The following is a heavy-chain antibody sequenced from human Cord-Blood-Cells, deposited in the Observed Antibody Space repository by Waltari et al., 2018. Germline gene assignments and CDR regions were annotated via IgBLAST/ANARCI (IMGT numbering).Heavy chain of an antibody. D-gene: IGHD1-1*01. CDR2: IRVSGGST. J-gene: IGHJ6*02. Sequence: EVQLLESGGGLVQPGGSLRLSCAASGFTFSSYSMSWVRQVPGKGLEWVSGIRVSGGSTYYADSVKGRFTISRDNSKNTLYLQMNSLRAEDTAVYYCAKDRVRYPMDVWGQGTTVTVSS. CDR3: AKDRVRYPMDV. CDR1: GFTFSSYS. V-gene: IGHV3-23*01.